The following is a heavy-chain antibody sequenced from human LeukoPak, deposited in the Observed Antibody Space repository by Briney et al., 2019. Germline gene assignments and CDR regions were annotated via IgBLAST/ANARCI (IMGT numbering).Heavy chain of an antibody. V-gene: IGHV4-39*01. CDR1: GGSISSSSYY. CDR3: ARLLDYDSSGDPDTFDV. J-gene: IGHJ3*01. CDR2: IYYSGST. Sequence: SETLSLTCTVSGGSISSSSYYWGWIRQPPGKGLEWIGSIYYSGSTYYNPSLKSRVTISVDTSKNQFSLKLSSVTAADTAVYYCARLLDYDSSGDPDTFDVWGQGIMVTVSS. D-gene: IGHD3-22*01.